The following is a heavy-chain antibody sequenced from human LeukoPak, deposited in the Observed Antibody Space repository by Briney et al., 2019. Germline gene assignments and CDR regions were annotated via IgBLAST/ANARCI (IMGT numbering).Heavy chain of an antibody. CDR3: ARDPAPHSAHLPHFDH. CDR2: ISDNSAYI. D-gene: IGHD5-18*01. Sequence: PGGSLRLSCAASGFAFGGYTMTWVRQAPGKGLEWVSSISDNSAYIYHADSLQGRFTTSRDNAKNSLFLQMSSLRADDTAVYYCARDPAPHSAHLPHFDHWGQGILVTVSS. CDR1: GFAFGGYT. J-gene: IGHJ4*02. V-gene: IGHV3-21*01.